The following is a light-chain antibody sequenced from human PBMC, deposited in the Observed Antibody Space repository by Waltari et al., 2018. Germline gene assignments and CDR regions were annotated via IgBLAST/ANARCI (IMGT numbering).Light chain of an antibody. CDR3: QQYDISPLT. CDR1: QTVRTTY. Sequence: EIVLTQSPGTLSLSPEERANLSCRASQTVRTTYLAWYQQKPGQAPTLLIYGASSRATGIPDRFSGSGSGTDFSLTISSLEPEDFAVYYCQQYDISPLTFGGGTKVEIK. CDR2: GAS. V-gene: IGKV3-20*01. J-gene: IGKJ4*01.